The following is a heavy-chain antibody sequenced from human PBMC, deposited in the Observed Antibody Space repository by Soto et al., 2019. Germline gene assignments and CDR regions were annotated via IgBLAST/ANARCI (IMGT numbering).Heavy chain of an antibody. D-gene: IGHD3-3*01. V-gene: IGHV3-15*01. CDR2: IKSSGSGGTT. CDR3: CWSRSINYYYDS. Sequence: GGSLRLSCAASGFTFSDARMSWVRQAPGKGPEWVCRIKSSGSGGTTDYTAPVKGRITTSRDDTQNTVFLQKNSRKTEEKAVEYCCWSRSINYYYDSWGQGTLVTVSS. J-gene: IGHJ4*02. CDR1: GFTFSDAR.